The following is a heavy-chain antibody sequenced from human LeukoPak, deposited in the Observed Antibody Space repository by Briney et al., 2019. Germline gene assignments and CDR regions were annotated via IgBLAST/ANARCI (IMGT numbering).Heavy chain of an antibody. CDR1: GYTFTDYY. CDR3: ARDLTVSQWEVGATHYFDY. V-gene: IGHV1-2*06. J-gene: IGHJ4*02. D-gene: IGHD1-26*01. Sequence: ASVKVSCKASGYTFTDYYVHWVRQAPGQGLEWMGRINAKSGDTNAAQRFQGRVTMTTDTSTSTAYMELRSLRSDDTAVYYCARDLTVSQWEVGATHYFDYWGQGTLVTVSS. CDR2: INAKSGDT.